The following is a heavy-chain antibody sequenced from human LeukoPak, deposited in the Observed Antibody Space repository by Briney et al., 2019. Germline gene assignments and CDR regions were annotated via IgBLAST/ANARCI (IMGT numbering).Heavy chain of an antibody. CDR2: IYPGDSDT. D-gene: IGHD3-22*01. CDR1: GYSFTSYW. Sequence: GESPKISCKGSGYSFTSYWIGGARQMPGKGLEWMGIIYPGDSDTGYSPSFQGQVTISADKSISTAYLQWSSLKASDTAMYYCARTSSVRADYWGQGTLVTVSS. V-gene: IGHV5-51*01. J-gene: IGHJ4*02. CDR3: ARTSSVRADY.